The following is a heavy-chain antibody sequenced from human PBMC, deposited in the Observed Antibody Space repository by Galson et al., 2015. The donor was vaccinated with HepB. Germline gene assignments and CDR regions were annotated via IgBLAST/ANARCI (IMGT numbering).Heavy chain of an antibody. V-gene: IGHV1-46*01. J-gene: IGHJ4*02. CDR1: GYTFTSYY. CDR2: INPSGGST. CDR3: ARDYLGRVGYSSDPDY. Sequence: SVKVSCKASGYTFTSYYMHWVRQAPGQGLEWMGIINPSGGSTSYAQKLQGRVTITRDTSTSTVYMELSSLRSEDTAVYYCARDYLGRVGYSSDPDYWGQGTLVTVSS. D-gene: IGHD6-19*01.